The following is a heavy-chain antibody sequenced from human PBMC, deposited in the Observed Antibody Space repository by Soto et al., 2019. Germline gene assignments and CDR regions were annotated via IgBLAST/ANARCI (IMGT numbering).Heavy chain of an antibody. CDR3: TRISLVGATGGRYFDY. Sequence: VQLVESGGGLVQPGGSLRLSCAASGFIFSDHYMDWVRQAPGKGLEWVGRIKNKANSYTTEYAASVKGRFTIPRDGSKNSLYLQMNSLKTEDTAVYYCTRISLVGATGGRYFDYWGQGTLLTVSS. J-gene: IGHJ4*02. CDR2: IKNKANSYTT. D-gene: IGHD1-26*01. V-gene: IGHV3-72*01. CDR1: GFIFSDHY.